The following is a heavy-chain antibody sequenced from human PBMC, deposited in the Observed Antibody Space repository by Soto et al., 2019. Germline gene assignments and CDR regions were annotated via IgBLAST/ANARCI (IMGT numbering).Heavy chain of an antibody. D-gene: IGHD1-1*01. J-gene: IGHJ4*02. CDR1: GYTFTDYY. Sequence: QVQLVQSGAEMKKPGASVKVSCKTSGYTFTDYYMHWVRQAPGQGLEWMGRIYTQSGGTNYPQKFQGRGTMTRDTPVNTVNMELNSLTSDDTAIYYCARENWHNDYWGQGTLITVSA. V-gene: IGHV1-2*02. CDR3: ARENWHNDY. CDR2: IYTQSGGT.